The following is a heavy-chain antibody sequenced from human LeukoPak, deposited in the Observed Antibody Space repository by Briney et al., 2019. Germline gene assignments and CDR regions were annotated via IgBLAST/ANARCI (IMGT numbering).Heavy chain of an antibody. CDR1: GFTVSSNY. CDR3: ASSTVNYDFWSGYHFDY. CDR2: IYSGGST. D-gene: IGHD3-3*01. Sequence: GGSLRLFCAASGFTVSSNYMSWVRQAPGKGLEWVSVIYSGGSTYYADPVKGRFTISRDNSKNTLYLQMNSLRAEDTAVYYCASSTVNYDFWSGYHFDYWGQGTLVTVSS. V-gene: IGHV3-53*01. J-gene: IGHJ4*02.